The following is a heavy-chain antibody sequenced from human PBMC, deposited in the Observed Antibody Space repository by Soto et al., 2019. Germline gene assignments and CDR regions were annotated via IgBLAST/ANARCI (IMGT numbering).Heavy chain of an antibody. CDR3: ARVVSSSWNPLYYYYGMDV. V-gene: IGHV4-31*03. J-gene: IGHJ6*02. CDR1: GGSISSGGYY. Sequence: PSETLSLTCTVSGGSISSGGYYWSWIRQHPGKGLEWIGYIYYSGSTYYNPSLNSRVTISVDTSKNQFSLKLSSVTAADTAVYYCARVVSSSWNPLYYYYGMDVWGQGTTVTVSS. D-gene: IGHD6-13*01. CDR2: IYYSGST.